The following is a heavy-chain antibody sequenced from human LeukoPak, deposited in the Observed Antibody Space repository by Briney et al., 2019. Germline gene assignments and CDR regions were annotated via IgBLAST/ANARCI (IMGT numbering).Heavy chain of an antibody. CDR2: ISSGGDTK. Sequence: PGGSLRLSCAASEFVFSDYYMSWVRQAPGKGLEWVSYISSGGDTKYYADSVKGRFTISRDNAKNSLYLQMNNLRAEDTAVYYCAREMGWDYGSGTFFDLWGQGNMVTVSS. CDR1: EFVFSDYY. J-gene: IGHJ4*02. V-gene: IGHV3-11*01. D-gene: IGHD3-10*01. CDR3: AREMGWDYGSGTFFDL.